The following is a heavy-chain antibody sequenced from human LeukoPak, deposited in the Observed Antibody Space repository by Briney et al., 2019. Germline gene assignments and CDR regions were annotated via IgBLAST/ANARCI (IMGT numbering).Heavy chain of an antibody. J-gene: IGHJ4*02. CDR3: ARGIAVAGFDY. V-gene: IGHV3-21*01. CDR1: GFTFSSYS. Sequence: GGSLRLSCAASGFTFSSYSMNWVRQAPGKGLEWVSSISTSSSYIYYADSVKGRFTISRDNAKNSLYLQMNSLRAEDTAVYYCARGIAVAGFDYWGQGTLVTVSS. D-gene: IGHD6-19*01. CDR2: ISTSSSYI.